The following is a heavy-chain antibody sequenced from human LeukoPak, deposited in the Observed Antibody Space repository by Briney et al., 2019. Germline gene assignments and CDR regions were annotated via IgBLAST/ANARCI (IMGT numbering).Heavy chain of an antibody. CDR1: GFTFSNYG. CDR3: ARDLNWGAFDI. CDR2: ISYDGSNK. Sequence: PGGSLRLSCAASGFTFSNYGMHWVRQAPGKGLEWVAVISYDGSNKYYADSVKGRFTLSRDNSKNTLYLQMNSLRAEDTAVYYCARDLNWGAFDIRGQGTMVSVSS. J-gene: IGHJ3*02. V-gene: IGHV3-30*03. D-gene: IGHD7-27*01.